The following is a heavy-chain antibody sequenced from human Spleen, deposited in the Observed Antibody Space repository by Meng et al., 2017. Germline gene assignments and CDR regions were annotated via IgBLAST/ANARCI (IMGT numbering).Heavy chain of an antibody. Sequence: GESLKISCAASGFTSRTYAMTWVRQAPGKGLEWVGRIETKSEGGTADYAAPVKGRFSISRDDSKNTLYLQMNTLISEDTGVYFCATGAAAADHWGQGTLVTVSS. CDR3: ATGAAAADH. CDR2: IETKSEGGTA. D-gene: IGHD6-13*01. V-gene: IGHV3-15*04. J-gene: IGHJ4*02. CDR1: GFTSRTYA.